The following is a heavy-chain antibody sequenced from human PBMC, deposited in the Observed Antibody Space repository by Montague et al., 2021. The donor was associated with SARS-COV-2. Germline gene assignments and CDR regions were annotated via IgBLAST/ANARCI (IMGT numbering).Heavy chain of an antibody. CDR3: VRYSGWFYFDF. CDR2: TYYRSKWYS. Sequence: CAISGDSVSSNSVAWSWIRQSSSRGLEWLGRTYYRSKWYSDYAPSVRGRLTVNPDASKNEFSLELNYVTPEGTAVYYCVRYSGWFYFDFWGQGTLVTVSS. D-gene: IGHD6-19*01. CDR1: GDSVSSNSVA. J-gene: IGHJ4*02. V-gene: IGHV6-1*01.